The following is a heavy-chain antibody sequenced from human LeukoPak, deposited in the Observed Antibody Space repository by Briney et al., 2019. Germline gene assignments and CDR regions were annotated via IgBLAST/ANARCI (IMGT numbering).Heavy chain of an antibody. D-gene: IGHD6-19*01. CDR2: INPNSGGT. Sequence: PGGSLRLSCAASGFTFTAYYMHWVRQAPGQGLEWMGWINPNSGGTKYAQKFQGRVTMTRDTSITTAYMELSRLRSDDTAVYYCARGPGIAVADFYFDYWGQGTLVTVSS. CDR1: GFTFTAYY. J-gene: IGHJ4*02. CDR3: ARGPGIAVADFYFDY. V-gene: IGHV1-2*02.